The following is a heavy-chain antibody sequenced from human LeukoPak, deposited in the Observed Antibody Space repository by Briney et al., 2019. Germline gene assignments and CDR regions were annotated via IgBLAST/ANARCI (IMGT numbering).Heavy chain of an antibody. V-gene: IGHV3-53*01. D-gene: IGHD6-13*01. J-gene: IGHJ4*02. Sequence: PGGSLRLSCAASGFTVSSNYMSWVRQAPGKGLEWVSGITSGANTYYADSVKGRFTISRDNSENTLNLQMNSLRAEDTAIYYCAKARAGDITAAFNYWGQGTQVTVSS. CDR1: GFTVSSNY. CDR3: AKARAGDITAAFNY. CDR2: ITSGANT.